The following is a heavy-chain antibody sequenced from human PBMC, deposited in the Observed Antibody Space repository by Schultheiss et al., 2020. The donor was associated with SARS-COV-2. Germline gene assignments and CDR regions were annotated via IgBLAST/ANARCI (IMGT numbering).Heavy chain of an antibody. CDR2: IKQDGSEK. J-gene: IGHJ4*02. Sequence: GGSLRLSCAASGFTFNTYSMNWVRQAPGKGLEWVANIKQDGSEKYYVDSVKGRFTISRDNAKNSLYLQMNSLRAEDTAVYYCAREGGGLVVPAAIFDYWGQGTLVTVSS. V-gene: IGHV3-7*01. CDR3: AREGGGLVVPAAIFDY. CDR1: GFTFNTYS. D-gene: IGHD2-2*01.